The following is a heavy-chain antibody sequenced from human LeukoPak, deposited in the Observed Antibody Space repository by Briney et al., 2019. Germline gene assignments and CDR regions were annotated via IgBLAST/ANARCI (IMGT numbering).Heavy chain of an antibody. CDR3: AKDKIWGEDYFDY. Sequence: GGSLRLSCAASGFTFSSYGMHWVRRAPGKGLEWVAFIRYDGSTKYYADSVKGRFTISRDNSKNTLYLQMNSLRAEDTAVYYCAKDKIWGEDYFDYWGQGTLVTVSS. CDR1: GFTFSSYG. CDR2: IRYDGSTK. D-gene: IGHD3-16*01. J-gene: IGHJ4*02. V-gene: IGHV3-30*02.